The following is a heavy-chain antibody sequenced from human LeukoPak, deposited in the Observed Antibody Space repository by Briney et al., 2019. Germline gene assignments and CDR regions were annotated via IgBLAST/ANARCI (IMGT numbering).Heavy chain of an antibody. J-gene: IGHJ4*02. CDR2: IYYSGST. V-gene: IGHV4-59*01. CDR1: GGPISSYY. Sequence: SETLSLTCTVSGGPISSYYWSWIRQPPGKGLEWIGDIYYSGSTNYNPSLKSRVTISVDTSKNQFSLKLSSVTAADTAVYYSARLASGSYGPLTPFDYWGQGTLVTVSS. D-gene: IGHD1-26*01. CDR3: ARLASGSYGPLTPFDY.